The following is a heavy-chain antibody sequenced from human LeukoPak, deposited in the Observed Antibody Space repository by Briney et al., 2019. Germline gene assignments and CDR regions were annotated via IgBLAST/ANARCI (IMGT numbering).Heavy chain of an antibody. CDR1: GFTFSDYY. CDR3: ARSIAAAGSVRYYGMDV. V-gene: IGHV3-11*01. Sequence: GGSLRLSCAASGFTFSDYYMSWIRQAPGKGLEWVSYISSSGSTIYYADSVKGRFTISRDNAKNSLYLQMNSLRAEDTAVYYCARSIAAAGSVRYYGMDVWGQGTTVTVSS. D-gene: IGHD6-13*01. J-gene: IGHJ6*02. CDR2: ISSSGSTI.